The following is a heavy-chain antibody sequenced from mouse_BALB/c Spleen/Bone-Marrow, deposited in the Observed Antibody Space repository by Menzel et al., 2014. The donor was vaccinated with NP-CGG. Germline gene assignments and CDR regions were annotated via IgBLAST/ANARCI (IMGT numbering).Heavy chain of an antibody. CDR3: ARGSYYEGAMDY. Sequence: VKLQESGPGLVAPSQSLSITCTVSGFSLTSYGLHWVRQPPGKVLEWLGVIWAGGSTNYNSALMSRLSISKDNSKSQVFLKMNSLQTDDTAMYYCARGSYYEGAMDYWGQGTSVTVSS. D-gene: IGHD1-1*01. V-gene: IGHV2-9*02. J-gene: IGHJ4*01. CDR2: IWAGGST. CDR1: GFSLTSYG.